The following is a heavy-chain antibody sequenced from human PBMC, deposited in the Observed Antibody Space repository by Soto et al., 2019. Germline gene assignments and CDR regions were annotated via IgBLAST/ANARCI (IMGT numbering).Heavy chain of an antibody. CDR1: GFTFDDYA. V-gene: IGHV3-9*01. Sequence: LRLSCAASGFTFDDYAMHWVRQAPGKGLEWVSGISWNSGSIGYADSVKGRFTISRDNAKNSLYLQMNSLRAEDTALYYCAGGMEAWVRGTKVGVCS. CDR2: ISWNSGSI. J-gene: IGHJ6*02. CDR3: AGGMEA.